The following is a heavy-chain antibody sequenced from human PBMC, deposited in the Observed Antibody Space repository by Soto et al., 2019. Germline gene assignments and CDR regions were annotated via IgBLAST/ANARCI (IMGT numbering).Heavy chain of an antibody. Sequence: GGSLRLSCAASGFTFSSYAMHWVRQAPGKGLEHVSAISTNGDYTYYANSVKGRFTISRDNSKNTLYLQMGSLRDEDMAVYYCARAPRPTVTSFFDYWGQGTLVTVSS. J-gene: IGHJ4*02. D-gene: IGHD4-17*01. V-gene: IGHV3-64*01. CDR3: ARAPRPTVTSFFDY. CDR1: GFTFSSYA. CDR2: ISTNGDYT.